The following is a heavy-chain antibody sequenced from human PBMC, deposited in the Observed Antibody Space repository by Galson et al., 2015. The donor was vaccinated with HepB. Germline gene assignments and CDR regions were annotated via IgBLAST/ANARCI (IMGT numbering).Heavy chain of an antibody. CDR1: GFTFNNYG. J-gene: IGHJ4*02. D-gene: IGHD3-3*01. CDR2: ISYDGTSK. CDR3: AKGGYYVFWSAYDS. V-gene: IGHV3-30*18. Sequence: SLRLSCAASGFTFNNYGIHWVRQAPGKGLEWVAVISYDGTSKYYADSVEGRFTISRDNSKNTLYLQMNSLRPEDTAIYYCAKGGYYVFWSAYDSWGQGALVTVSS.